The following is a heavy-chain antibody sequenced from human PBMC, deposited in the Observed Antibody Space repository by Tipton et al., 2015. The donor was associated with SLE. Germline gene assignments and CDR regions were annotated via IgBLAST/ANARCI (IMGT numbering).Heavy chain of an antibody. CDR1: GDSINSYY. CDR2: IYYREGT. D-gene: IGHD6-19*01. Sequence: LRLSCTVSGDSINSYYWSWIRQPPGEGLEWIGYIYYREGTNYSPSLKSRVTISLDASKNQLCLKLSSVTAADTAVYYCARRNSGWFPLDYWGQGTLVTVSS. V-gene: IGHV4-59*12. J-gene: IGHJ4*02. CDR3: ARRNSGWFPLDY.